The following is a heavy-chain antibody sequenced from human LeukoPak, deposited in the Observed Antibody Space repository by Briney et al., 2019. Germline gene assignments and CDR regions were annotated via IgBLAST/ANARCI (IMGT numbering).Heavy chain of an antibody. CDR1: GFPFSSYA. Sequence: GGSLRLSCAASGFPFSSYAMHWVRQAPGKGLEWVAVISYDGSNKYYADSVKGRFTISRDNSKNTLYLQMNSLRAEDTAVYYCARDELPLWFGELCPDYWGQGTLVTVSS. CDR2: ISYDGSNK. D-gene: IGHD3-10*01. CDR3: ARDELPLWFGELCPDY. J-gene: IGHJ4*02. V-gene: IGHV3-30*04.